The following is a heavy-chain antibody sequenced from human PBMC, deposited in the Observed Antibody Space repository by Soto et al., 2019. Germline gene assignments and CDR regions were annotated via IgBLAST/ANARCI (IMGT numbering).Heavy chain of an antibody. V-gene: IGHV3-30-3*01. CDR1: GFTFSSYA. CDR3: ARRIQPYYFDY. D-gene: IGHD5-18*01. Sequence: PGGSLRLSCAASGFTFSSYAMHWVRQAPGKGLEWVAVISYDGSNKYYADSVKGRFTISRDNSKNTLYLQMNSLRAEDTAVYYCARRIQPYYFDYWGQGTLVTVSS. CDR2: ISYDGSNK. J-gene: IGHJ4*02.